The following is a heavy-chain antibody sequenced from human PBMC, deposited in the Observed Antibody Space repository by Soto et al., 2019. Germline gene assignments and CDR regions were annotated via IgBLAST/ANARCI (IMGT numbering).Heavy chain of an antibody. CDR2: IYYSGST. CDR1: GGSIISYY. J-gene: IGHJ3*02. V-gene: IGHV4-59*01. Sequence: SETLSLTCTVSGGSIISYYWSWIRQPPGKGLEWIGYIYYSGSTNYNPSLKSRVTISVDTSKNQFSLKLSSVTAADTAVYYCAREVSPEYGGNSGNAFDIWGQGTMVTVSS. D-gene: IGHD2-21*02. CDR3: AREVSPEYGGNSGNAFDI.